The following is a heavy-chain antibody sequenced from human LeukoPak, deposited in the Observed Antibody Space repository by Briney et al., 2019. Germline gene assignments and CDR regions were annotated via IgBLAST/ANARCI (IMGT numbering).Heavy chain of an antibody. CDR1: GFTFDDYA. J-gene: IGHJ6*02. V-gene: IGHV3-9*01. CDR2: ISWNSGSI. CDR3: ARGGRTTWHGMDV. Sequence: PGRSLRLSCAASGFTFDDYAMHWVRQAPGKGLEWVSGISWNSGSIGYADSVKGRFTISRDNSKNTLYLQMNSLRAEDTAVYYCARGGRTTWHGMDVWGQGTTVTVSS. D-gene: IGHD4-17*01.